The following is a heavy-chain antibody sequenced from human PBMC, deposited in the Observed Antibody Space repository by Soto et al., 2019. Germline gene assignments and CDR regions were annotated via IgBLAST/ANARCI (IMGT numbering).Heavy chain of an antibody. CDR3: ARVGDLTYYYDSSGYPYFDY. CDR1: GGTFSSYA. V-gene: IGHV1-69*01. D-gene: IGHD3-22*01. Sequence: QVQLVQSGAEVKKPGSSVKVSCKASGGTFSSYAISWVRQAPGQGLEWMGGIIPIFGTANYAQKFQGRVTITADESTGTAYMELSSLRSEDSAVYYCARVGDLTYYYDSSGYPYFDYWGQGTLVTVSS. CDR2: IIPIFGTA. J-gene: IGHJ4*02.